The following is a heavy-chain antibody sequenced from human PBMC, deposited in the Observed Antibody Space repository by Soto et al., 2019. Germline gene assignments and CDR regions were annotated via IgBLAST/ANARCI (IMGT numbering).Heavy chain of an antibody. D-gene: IGHD6-19*01. CDR1: GYTFTSYA. Sequence: ASVKVSCKASGYTFTSYAMHWVRQAPGQRLERMGWINAGNGNTKYSQKFQGRVTITRDTSASTAYMELSSLRSEDTAVYYCARDFPIAVAVHFDYWGQGTLVTVSS. CDR2: INAGNGNT. J-gene: IGHJ4*02. CDR3: ARDFPIAVAVHFDY. V-gene: IGHV1-3*01.